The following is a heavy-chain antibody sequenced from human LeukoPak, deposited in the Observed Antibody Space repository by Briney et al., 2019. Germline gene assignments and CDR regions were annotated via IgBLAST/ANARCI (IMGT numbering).Heavy chain of an antibody. V-gene: IGHV6-1*01. Sequence: SQTLSLTCAISGDXGSSNSVSWHWIRQSPSRGLEWLGRTKFRSKWYHDYAVSVKSRLTVNPDTSTNQFSLQLSSVTPDDTAVYYCARTSNWAFDYWGQGILVSVSS. D-gene: IGHD7-27*01. CDR3: ARTSNWAFDY. CDR2: TKFRSKWYH. CDR1: GDXGSSNSVS. J-gene: IGHJ4*02.